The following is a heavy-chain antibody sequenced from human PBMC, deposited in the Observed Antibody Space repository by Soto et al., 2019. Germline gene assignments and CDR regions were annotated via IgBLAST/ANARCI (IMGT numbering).Heavy chain of an antibody. CDR1: GFTFDDYA. D-gene: IGHD6-13*01. CDR2: ISWNSGSI. Sequence: PGGSLRLSCAASGFTFDDYAMHWVRQAPGKGLEWVSGISWNSGSIGYADSVKGRFTISRDNAKNSLYLQMNSLRAEDTALYYCAKAVKGAIAAAGNRYDYWGQGTLVTAPQ. V-gene: IGHV3-9*01. J-gene: IGHJ4*02. CDR3: AKAVKGAIAAAGNRYDY.